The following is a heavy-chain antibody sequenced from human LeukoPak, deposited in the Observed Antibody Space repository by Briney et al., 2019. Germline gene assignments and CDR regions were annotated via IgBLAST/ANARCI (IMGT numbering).Heavy chain of an antibody. J-gene: IGHJ6*02. CDR1: GGSISSYY. CDR3: ARLATRHTYGMDV. Sequence: SETLSLTCAVSGGSISSYYWSWIRQPPGKELEWIGHIYSSGSINYNPSLKSRVTISVDTSKNQFSLKLSSVTAADTAVYYCARLATRHTYGMDVWGQGTTVTVSS. V-gene: IGHV4-59*08. CDR2: IYSSGSI.